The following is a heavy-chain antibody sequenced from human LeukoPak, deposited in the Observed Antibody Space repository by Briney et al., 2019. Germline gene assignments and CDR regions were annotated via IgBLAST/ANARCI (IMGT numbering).Heavy chain of an antibody. CDR3: ARFCSTAKCYYGYYFDY. CDR2: IYYSGST. CDR1: GGSISSYY. J-gene: IGHJ4*02. D-gene: IGHD2-2*01. Sequence: SETLSLTCTVSGGSISSYYWSWIRQPPGKGLEWIGYIYYSGSTNYNPSLKSRVTISVDTSKNHFSLQLSSVTAADTAVYYCARFCSTAKCYYGYYFDYWGQGTVVAVSS. V-gene: IGHV4-59*08.